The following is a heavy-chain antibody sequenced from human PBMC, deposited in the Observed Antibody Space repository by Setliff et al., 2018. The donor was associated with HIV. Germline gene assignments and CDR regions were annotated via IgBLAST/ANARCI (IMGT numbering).Heavy chain of an antibody. Sequence: SETLSLTCAVSGYSISSGYYWGWIRQPPGKGLEWIGSIYHSGSTYYNPSLKRRVTISGDTSKNQFSLTLSSMTAADTAVYYCARYSPRGYTLKGTYWGQGTLVTVSS. CDR3: ARYSPRGYTLKGTY. J-gene: IGHJ4*02. V-gene: IGHV4-38-2*01. CDR2: IYHSGST. CDR1: GYSISSGYY. D-gene: IGHD6-25*01.